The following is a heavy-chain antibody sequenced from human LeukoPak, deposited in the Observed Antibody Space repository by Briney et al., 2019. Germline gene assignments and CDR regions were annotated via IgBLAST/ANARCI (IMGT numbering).Heavy chain of an antibody. J-gene: IGHJ3*02. CDR2: TSYDGSNK. V-gene: IGHV3-30*18. CDR1: GFTFSSYA. CDR3: AKDLYSSGWYRTSVVFDI. D-gene: IGHD6-19*01. Sequence: GGSLRPSCAASGFTFSSYAMHWVRQVRQAPGKGLEWVAVTSYDGSNKHYVDSVKGRFTISRDNSKNTLYLQMNSLRAEDTAVYYCAKDLYSSGWYRTSVVFDIWGQGTMVTVSS.